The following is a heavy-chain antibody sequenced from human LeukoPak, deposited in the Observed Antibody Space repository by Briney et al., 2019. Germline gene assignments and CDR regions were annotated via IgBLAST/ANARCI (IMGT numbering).Heavy chain of an antibody. J-gene: IGHJ4*02. Sequence: GGSLRLSCADSGFTFSGYWMNWVRQAPGKGLEWVANINQNGGEKYYVDSVKGRFTISRDNGKNSLYLRMNSLRAEDTAVYYCARYRHLGYWGQGTLVTVSS. CDR1: GFTFSGYW. CDR3: ARYRHLGY. CDR2: INQNGGEK. V-gene: IGHV3-7*01.